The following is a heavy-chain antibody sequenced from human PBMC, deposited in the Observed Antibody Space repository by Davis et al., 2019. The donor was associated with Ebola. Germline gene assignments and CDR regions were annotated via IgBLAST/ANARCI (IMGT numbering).Heavy chain of an antibody. J-gene: IGHJ6*04. D-gene: IGHD2-2*01. V-gene: IGHV4-39*07. CDR2: INHSGST. CDR1: GGSISSSSYY. Sequence: MPSETLSLTCTVSGGSISSSSYYWSWIRQPPGKGLEWIGEINHSGSTNYNPSLKSRVTISVDTSKNQFSLKLSSVTAADTAVYYCARERKDIVVVPAASLYYYGMDVWGKGTTVTVSS. CDR3: ARERKDIVVVPAASLYYYGMDV.